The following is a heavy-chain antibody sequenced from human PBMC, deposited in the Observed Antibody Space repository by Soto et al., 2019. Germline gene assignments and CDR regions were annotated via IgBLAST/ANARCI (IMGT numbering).Heavy chain of an antibody. D-gene: IGHD5-12*01. CDR2: INHSGST. J-gene: IGHJ4*02. V-gene: IGHV4-34*01. Sequence: SETLSLTCAVYGGSFSGYYWSWIRQPPGKGLEWIGEINHSGSTNYNPSLKSRVTISVDTSKNQFSLKLSSVTAADTAVYYCASSSGYDVCFDYWGQGTLVTVSS. CDR1: GGSFSGYY. CDR3: ASSSGYDVCFDY.